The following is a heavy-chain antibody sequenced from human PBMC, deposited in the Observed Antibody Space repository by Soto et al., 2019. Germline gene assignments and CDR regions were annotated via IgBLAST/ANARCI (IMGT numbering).Heavy chain of an antibody. CDR1: EFTVSSNY. D-gene: IGHD4-17*01. J-gene: IGHJ1*01. V-gene: IGHV3-66*01. CDR2: IYSGGST. CDR3: AIDTVTTIEGQEYLQH. Sequence: GGSLRLSCAAPEFTVSSNYMSWVRQAPGKGLEWVSVIYSGGSTYYADSVKGRFTISRDNSKNTLYLQMNSLRAEDTAVYYCAIDTVTTIEGQEYLQHWGQGTLVTVSS.